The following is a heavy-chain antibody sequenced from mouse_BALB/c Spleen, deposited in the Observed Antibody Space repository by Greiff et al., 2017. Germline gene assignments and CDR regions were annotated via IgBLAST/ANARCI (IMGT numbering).Heavy chain of an antibody. CDR1: GYSITSGYY. CDR3: ASRYYWYFDV. D-gene: IGHD2-14*01. Sequence: EVQRVESGPGLVKPSQSLSLTCSVTGYSITSGYYWNWIRQFPGNKLEWMGYISYDGSNNYNPSLKNRISITRDTSKNQFFLKLNSVTTEDTATYYCASRYYWYFDVWGAGTTVTVSS. J-gene: IGHJ1*01. V-gene: IGHV3-6*02. CDR2: ISYDGSN.